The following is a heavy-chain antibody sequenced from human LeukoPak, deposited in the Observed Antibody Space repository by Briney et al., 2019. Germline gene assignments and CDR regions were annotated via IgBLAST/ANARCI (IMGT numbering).Heavy chain of an antibody. CDR2: IKQDGSET. V-gene: IGHV3-7*01. CDR1: GFTFSSYE. D-gene: IGHD2-2*01. J-gene: IGHJ5*02. Sequence: GGSLRLSCAASGFTFSSYEMNWVRQAPGKGLEWVANIKQDGSETYYVDSVKGRFTISRDNAKNSLYLQMNSLRAEDTAMYYCARCSSTTCSNYFHPWGQGTLVTVSS. CDR3: ARCSSTTCSNYFHP.